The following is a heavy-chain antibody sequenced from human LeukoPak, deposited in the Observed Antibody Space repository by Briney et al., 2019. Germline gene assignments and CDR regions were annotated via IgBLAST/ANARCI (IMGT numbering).Heavy chain of an antibody. CDR3: ARVPVSGEWIQLRSYRNYGMDV. D-gene: IGHD5-18*01. CDR1: GGSFSGYY. J-gene: IGHJ6*02. Sequence: SETLSHTCAVYGGSFSGYYWSWIRQPPGKGLEWIGEINHSGSTNYNPSLKSRVTISVDTSKNQFSLKLSSVTAADTAVYYCARVPVSGEWIQLRSYRNYGMDVWGQGTTVTVSS. CDR2: INHSGST. V-gene: IGHV4-34*01.